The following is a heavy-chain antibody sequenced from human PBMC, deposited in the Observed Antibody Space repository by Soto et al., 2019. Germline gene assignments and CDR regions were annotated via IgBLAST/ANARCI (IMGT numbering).Heavy chain of an antibody. J-gene: IGHJ4*02. CDR2: ISSSSNYI. CDR1: GFTFNSYS. CDR3: ATSPPSSSYDY. D-gene: IGHD6-13*01. Sequence: EVQLVESGGGLVKSGGSLRISCAASGFTFNSYSMHWVRQAPGKGLEWVSSISSSSNYIFHADSVKGRFTISRDNAKNSLYLQMNSLRAEDTAVYYCATSPPSSSYDYWGQGTLVTVSS. V-gene: IGHV3-21*01.